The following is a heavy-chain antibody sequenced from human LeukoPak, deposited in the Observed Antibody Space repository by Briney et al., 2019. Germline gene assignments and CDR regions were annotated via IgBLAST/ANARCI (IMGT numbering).Heavy chain of an antibody. V-gene: IGHV6-1*01. CDR1: GDSVSSNSVT. CDR2: TYYRSTWYN. Sequence: SQTLSLTCAISGDSVSSNSVTWNWIRQSPSRGLEWLGRTYYRSTWYNDYAVSVRGRITVNPDTSKNQFSLHLNSVTPEDTAVFYCARRLTQYDCFDPWGQGILVTVSS. CDR3: ARRLTQYDCFDP. D-gene: IGHD2-2*01. J-gene: IGHJ5*02.